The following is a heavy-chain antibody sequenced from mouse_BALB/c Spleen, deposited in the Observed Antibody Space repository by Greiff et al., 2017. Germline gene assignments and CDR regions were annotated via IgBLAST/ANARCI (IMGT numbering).Heavy chain of an antibody. CDR3: ARTTATPYYFDY. J-gene: IGHJ2*01. D-gene: IGHD1-2*01. V-gene: IGHV1S56*01. Sequence: VQLQQSGPELVKPGASVRISCKASGYTFTSYYIHWVKQRPGQGLEWIGWIYPGNVNTKYNEKFKGKATLTADKSSSTAYMQLSSLTSEDSAVYFCARTTATPYYFDYWGQGTTLTVSS. CDR1: GYTFTSYY. CDR2: IYPGNVNT.